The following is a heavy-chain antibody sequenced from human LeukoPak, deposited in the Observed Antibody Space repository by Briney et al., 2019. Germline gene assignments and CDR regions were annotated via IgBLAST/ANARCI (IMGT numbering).Heavy chain of an antibody. CDR3: ARTSPYFYYGMDV. Sequence: SETLSPTCTVSGGSISDYYWSWIRQPPGKGLEWIGYFYYSGSTNYNPSLKSRVTISVDTSKNQSSLKLSSVTAADTAVYYCARTSPYFYYGMDVWGQGPTVTVSS. D-gene: IGHD2-2*01. CDR1: GGSISDYY. V-gene: IGHV4-59*08. J-gene: IGHJ6*02. CDR2: FYYSGST.